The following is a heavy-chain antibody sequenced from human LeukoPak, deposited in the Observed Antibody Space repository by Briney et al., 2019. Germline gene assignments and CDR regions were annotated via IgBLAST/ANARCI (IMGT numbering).Heavy chain of an antibody. CDR3: AKLGQSGYNSYY. D-gene: IGHD5-24*01. Sequence: GRSLRLSCAPSGFTFSSYAMHWVRQAPGKGLEWVAVISYDGSNKYYADSVKGRFTISRDNSKNTLYLQMNSLRAEDTAVYYCAKLGQSGYNSYYWGQGTLVTVSS. J-gene: IGHJ4*02. V-gene: IGHV3-30*04. CDR2: ISYDGSNK. CDR1: GFTFSSYA.